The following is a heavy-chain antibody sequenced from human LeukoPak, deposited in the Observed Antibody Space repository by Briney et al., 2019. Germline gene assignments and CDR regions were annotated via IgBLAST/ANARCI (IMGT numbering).Heavy chain of an antibody. Sequence: GGSLRLSCAASGFSFEDHGMSWVRQAPGKGLEWVGFIRSKAYGGTTEYAASVKGRFTITRDDSKSIAYLQMNSLKTEDTAVYYCTRDRTFWYIGTYLDYWGQGTLVTVSS. V-gene: IGHV3-49*04. J-gene: IGHJ4*02. CDR3: TRDRTFWYIGTYLDY. CDR1: GFSFEDHG. CDR2: IRSKAYGGTT. D-gene: IGHD6-13*01.